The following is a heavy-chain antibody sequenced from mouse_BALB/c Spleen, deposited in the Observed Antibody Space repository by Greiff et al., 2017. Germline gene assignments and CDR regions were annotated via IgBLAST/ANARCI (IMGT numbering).Heavy chain of an antibody. D-gene: IGHD1-1*01. Sequence: EVKLMESGGGLVQPKGSLKLSCAASGFTFNTYAMNWVRQAPGKGLEWVARIRSKSNNYATYYADSVKDRFTISRDDSQSMLYLQMNNLKTEDTAMYYCVRLFYYYDSRYFDGWGAGNTVTVSS. CDR1: GFTFNTYA. CDR2: IRSKSNNYAT. CDR3: VRLFYYYDSRYFDG. V-gene: IGHV10-1*02. J-gene: IGHJ1*01.